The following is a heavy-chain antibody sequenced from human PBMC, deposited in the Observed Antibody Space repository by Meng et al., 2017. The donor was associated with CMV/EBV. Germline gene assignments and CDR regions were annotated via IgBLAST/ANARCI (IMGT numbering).Heavy chain of an antibody. CDR3: AKGDGLDQLQGPLVDY. Sequence: GSLRLSCAASGFTFSSYGMHWVRQAPGKGLEWVAFIRYDGSNKYYADSVKGRFTISRDNSKNTLYLQMNSLRAEDTAVYYCAKGDGLDQLQGPLVDYWGQGTLVTVSS. D-gene: IGHD2-2*01. V-gene: IGHV3-30*02. CDR2: IRYDGSNK. CDR1: GFTFSSYG. J-gene: IGHJ4*02.